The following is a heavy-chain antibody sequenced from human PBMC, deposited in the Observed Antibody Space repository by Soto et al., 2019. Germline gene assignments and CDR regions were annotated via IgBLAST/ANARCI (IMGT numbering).Heavy chain of an antibody. CDR2: IIPIFGTA. Sequence: QVQLVQSGAEVKKPASSVNVSCKASGGTFSRYASSWVRQAPGQGLEWMGGIIPIFGTANYAQTFQGRVTITGEKSTSPAYMELSRLRAEDTAVYYCARSGLDIVRGVVSGYDCMDVRGQGTTVTVSS. V-gene: IGHV1-69*06. J-gene: IGHJ6*02. CDR3: ARSGLDIVRGVVSGYDCMDV. D-gene: IGHD3-10*01. CDR1: GGTFSRYA.